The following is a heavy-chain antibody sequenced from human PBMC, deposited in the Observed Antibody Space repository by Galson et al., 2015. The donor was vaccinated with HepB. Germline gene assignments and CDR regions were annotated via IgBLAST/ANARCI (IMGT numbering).Heavy chain of an antibody. V-gene: IGHV7-4-1*02. CDR1: GYTFTSYA. CDR3: ARQVPGDIAVAAGY. D-gene: IGHD6-19*01. CDR2: INTNTGNP. Sequence: SVKVSCKASGYTFTSYAMNWVRQAPGQGLEWMGWINTNTGNPTYAQGFTGRFVFSLDTSVSTAYLQISSLKAEDTAVYYCARQVPGDIAVAAGYWGQGTLVTVSS. J-gene: IGHJ4*02.